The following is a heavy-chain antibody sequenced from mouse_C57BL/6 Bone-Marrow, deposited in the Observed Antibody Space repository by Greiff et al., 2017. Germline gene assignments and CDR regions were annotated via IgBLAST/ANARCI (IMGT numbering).Heavy chain of an antibody. Sequence: VQLQQSGAELVKPGASVKISCKASGYAFSSYWMNWVKQRPGKGLEWIGQIYPGDGDTNYNGKFKGQATLTADKSSSTAYMQLSSLTSEDSAVYFCARFTTVVGDYFDDWGQGTTRTVSS. D-gene: IGHD1-1*01. CDR2: IYPGDGDT. CDR1: GYAFSSYW. J-gene: IGHJ2*01. CDR3: ARFTTVVGDYFDD. V-gene: IGHV1-80*01.